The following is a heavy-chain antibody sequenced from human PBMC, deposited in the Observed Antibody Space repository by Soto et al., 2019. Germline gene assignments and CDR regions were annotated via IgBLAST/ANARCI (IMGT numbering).Heavy chain of an antibody. CDR2: ISTYNGNT. Sequence: QVQLVQSGAEVKKPRASVKVSCKAPGYTFSSYGISWVRQAPGQGLGWMGWISTYNGNTNYGQKPQSRVTVTTDTSTSTAYMELRSLRSDGTGVYYCARAEIPPRYCTNGVCYAGWFDPWGEGTLVTVSS. D-gene: IGHD2-8*01. V-gene: IGHV1-18*01. J-gene: IGHJ5*02. CDR3: ARAEIPPRYCTNGVCYAGWFDP. CDR1: GYTFSSYG.